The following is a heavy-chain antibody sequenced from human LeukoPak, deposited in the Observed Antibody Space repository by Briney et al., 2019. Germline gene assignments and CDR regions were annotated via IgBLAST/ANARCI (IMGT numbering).Heavy chain of an antibody. CDR1: GYTFTNYY. CDR3: ARGRRWLRFRGLGYYYYYMDV. V-gene: IGHV1-46*01. Sequence: ASVKVSCKASGYTFTNYYMHWVRQAPGQGLEWMGLINPGGGNTNYAQNFQGRFTMTRNTSISTAYMELSSLRSEDTAVYYCARGRRWLRFRGLGYYYYYMDVWGKGTTVTISS. D-gene: IGHD5-12*01. CDR2: INPGGGNT. J-gene: IGHJ6*03.